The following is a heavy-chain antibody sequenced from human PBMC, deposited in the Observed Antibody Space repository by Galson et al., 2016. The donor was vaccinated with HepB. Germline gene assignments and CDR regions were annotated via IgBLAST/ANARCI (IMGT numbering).Heavy chain of an antibody. J-gene: IGHJ5*02. CDR1: GYRFSSYW. CDR3: ARQWGSGYTTTRWLDP. V-gene: IGHV5-51*01. Sequence: QSGAEVKKPGESLKISCKASGYRFSSYWIAWVRQVPGKGLEWMGIIFPGDSETRYHPTFQGQVTISADKSIDTTYLQWSSLKASDTATYYCARQWGSGYTTTRWLDPWGQGTLVTVSS. D-gene: IGHD3-16*02. CDR2: IFPGDSET.